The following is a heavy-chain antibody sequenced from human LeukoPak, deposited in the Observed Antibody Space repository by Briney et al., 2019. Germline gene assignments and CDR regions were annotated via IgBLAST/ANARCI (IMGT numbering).Heavy chain of an antibody. D-gene: IGHD6-19*01. CDR3: ARQSFSSGWYDY. CDR1: GYSFTSYW. Sequence: GESLQISCQGSGYSFTSYWIGWVRQMPGKGLEWMGIIYPGDSDTRYSPSFQGQVTISADKSISTAYLQWSSLKASDTAMYYCARQSFSSGWYDYWGQGTLVTISS. J-gene: IGHJ4*02. V-gene: IGHV5-51*01. CDR2: IYPGDSDT.